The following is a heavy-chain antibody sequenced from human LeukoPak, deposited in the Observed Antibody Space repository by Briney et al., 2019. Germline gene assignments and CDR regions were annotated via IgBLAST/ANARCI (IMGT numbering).Heavy chain of an antibody. CDR2: INHSGST. CDR3: ARGRMRLYSSSWYSFDY. D-gene: IGHD6-13*01. V-gene: IGHV4-34*01. CDR1: GGSFSGYY. J-gene: IGHJ4*02. Sequence: SETLSLTCAVYGGSFSGYYWSWIRQPPGKGLEWIGEINHSGSTNYNPSLKSRVTISVDTSKNQFSLKLSSVTAADTAVYYCARGRMRLYSSSWYSFDYWGQGTLVTVSS.